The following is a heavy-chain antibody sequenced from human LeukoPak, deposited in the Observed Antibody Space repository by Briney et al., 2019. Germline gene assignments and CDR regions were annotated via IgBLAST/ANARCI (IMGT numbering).Heavy chain of an antibody. Sequence: SETLSLTCTVSGGSINSYYWSWIRQPPGKGLERIGRIFASGTVIYNPSLNSRVTMSVDTSKNQFSLNLSAVTAADTAVYYCARGGSGAPRPDPYYCYGMDVWGQGGKVGVCS. D-gene: IGHD6-6*01. CDR3: ARGGSGAPRPDPYYCYGMDV. CDR2: IFASGTV. J-gene: IGHJ6*01. V-gene: IGHV4-4*07. CDR1: GGSINSYY.